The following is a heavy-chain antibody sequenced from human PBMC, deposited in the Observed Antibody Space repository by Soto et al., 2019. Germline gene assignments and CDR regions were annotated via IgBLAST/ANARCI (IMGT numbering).Heavy chain of an antibody. CDR3: ARSPLDSSSSWGYFDC. J-gene: IGHJ4*02. CDR2: ISYDGSNK. Sequence: PGGALRLSCAASGVTFSNYPMHWVRQAPGKGLEWVAVISYDGSNKYYADSVKGRFTISRDNSENTLYLQMNSLRAEDTAVYYCARSPLDSSSSWGYFDCRGKGTLGTVSS. V-gene: IGHV3-30-3*01. CDR1: GVTFSNYP. D-gene: IGHD6-13*01.